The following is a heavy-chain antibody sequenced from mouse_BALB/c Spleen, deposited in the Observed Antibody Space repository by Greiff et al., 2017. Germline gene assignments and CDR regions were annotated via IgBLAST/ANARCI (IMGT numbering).Heavy chain of an antibody. Sequence: VQRVESGPGLVAPSQSLSITCTVSGFSLTSYGVHWVRQPPGKGLEWLGVIWAGGSTNYNSALMSRLSISKDNSKSQVFLKMNSLQTDDTAMYYCARDGYYDAMDYWGQGTSVTVSS. CDR1: GFSLTSYG. CDR3: ARDGYYDAMDY. D-gene: IGHD2-2*01. J-gene: IGHJ4*01. CDR2: IWAGGST. V-gene: IGHV2-9*02.